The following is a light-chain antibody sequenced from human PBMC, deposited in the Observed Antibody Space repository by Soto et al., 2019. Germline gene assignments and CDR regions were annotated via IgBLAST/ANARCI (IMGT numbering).Light chain of an antibody. CDR3: RLSPSTGNYV. Sequence: QSALTQPASVSGSPGQSIAISWTGSSSEVGGYNYVSWYQHHPGKSPKLMIYDVTNRPSGVSDRYSGSQSGNTASLTISGLRGEDEAAYYSRLSPSTGNYVFGTSTKQTLL. J-gene: IGLJ6*01. CDR1: SSEVGGYNY. V-gene: IGLV2-14*03. CDR2: DVT.